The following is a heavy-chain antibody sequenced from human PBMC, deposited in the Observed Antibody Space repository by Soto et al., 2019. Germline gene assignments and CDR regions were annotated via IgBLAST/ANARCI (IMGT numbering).Heavy chain of an antibody. CDR1: GFTFSSET. CDR2: ISKNGDST. CDR3: ATREGFAY. Sequence: EVQLMESGGGVVQPGGSLRLSFAASGFTFSSETMFWVRQAPGKGLEHITAISKNGDSTFYADSVKGRFSISRDNSKNTLYLQMGSLRAEDMAVYYCATREGFAYWGQGTLVTVSS. J-gene: IGHJ4*02. V-gene: IGHV3-64*07.